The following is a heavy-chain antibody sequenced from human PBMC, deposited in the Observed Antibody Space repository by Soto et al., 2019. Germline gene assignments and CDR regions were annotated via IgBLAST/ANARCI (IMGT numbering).Heavy chain of an antibody. CDR3: ARDLRLGYCSGGSCHDSYSGLDV. CDR1: GGQY. V-gene: IGHV4-31*02. J-gene: IGHJ6*02. CDR2: ISYSGST. D-gene: IGHD2-15*01. Sequence: GGQYWTKNRQEPGKGREWIGYISYSGSTYYNPSLRSRVTMSLDTSKSQFSLNLSSVTAADTAVYYCARDLRLGYCSGGSCHDSYSGLDVWAHGTTVTVSS.